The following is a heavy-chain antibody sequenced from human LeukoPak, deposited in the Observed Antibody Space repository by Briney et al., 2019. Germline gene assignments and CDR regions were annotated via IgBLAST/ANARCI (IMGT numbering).Heavy chain of an antibody. CDR3: AKGRGYSTTWYVDY. D-gene: IGHD6-13*01. CDR2: ISGSSDST. V-gene: IGHV3-23*01. CDR1: GFTFSSYA. Sequence: PGGSLRLSCAASGFTFSSYAMSWVRQAPGKGLEWVPAISGSSDSTDYADSVKGRFTISRDNSKNTLHLQMHSLRAEDTAVYYCAKGRGYSTTWYVDYWGQGTLVTVSS. J-gene: IGHJ4*02.